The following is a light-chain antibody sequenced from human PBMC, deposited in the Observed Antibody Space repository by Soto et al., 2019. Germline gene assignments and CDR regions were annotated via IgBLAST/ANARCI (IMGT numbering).Light chain of an antibody. Sequence: DIQMTQSPSTLSGSVGDRVAITCRAIQTISSWLAWYQQKPGKAPKLLIYKASTLKSGGPSRFSGSGSGTEFTLIISGLQPEDSATYYCQQYTNTNNPWMFGQGTKV. CDR1: QTISSW. CDR3: QQYTNTNNPWM. V-gene: IGKV1-5*03. J-gene: IGKJ1*01. CDR2: KAS.